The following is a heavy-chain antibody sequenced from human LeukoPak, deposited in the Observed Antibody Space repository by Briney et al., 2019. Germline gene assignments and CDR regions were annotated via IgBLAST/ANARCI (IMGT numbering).Heavy chain of an antibody. J-gene: IGHJ4*02. CDR3: ARHEAMATGSFDY. Sequence: SETLSLTCTVSGGSISNYYWSWIRQPPGKGLEWIGYIYYSGSTSYNPFLKSRVAISVDTSENQFSLKLSSVTAADTAVYYCARHEAMATGSFDYWGQGTLVTVSS. V-gene: IGHV4-59*08. D-gene: IGHD5-24*01. CDR1: GGSISNYY. CDR2: IYYSGST.